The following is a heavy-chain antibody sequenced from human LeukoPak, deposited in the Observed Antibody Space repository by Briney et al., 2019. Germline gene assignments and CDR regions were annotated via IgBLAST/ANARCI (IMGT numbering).Heavy chain of an antibody. CDR2: ISPYNGDT. J-gene: IGHJ4*02. V-gene: IGHV1-18*01. CDR1: GYTFTSYG. D-gene: IGHD2/OR15-2a*01. Sequence: ASVKVSCKASGYTFTSYGISWVRQAPGQGLEWMGWISPYNGDTKYAQNVQGRLTLITDTSTRTVYMELRSLRSDDTAVYYCARDSRAYTFPFDYWGQGTLVTVSS. CDR3: ARDSRAYTFPFDY.